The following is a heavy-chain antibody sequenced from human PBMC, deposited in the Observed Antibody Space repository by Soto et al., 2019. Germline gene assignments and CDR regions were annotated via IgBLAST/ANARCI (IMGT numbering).Heavy chain of an antibody. CDR3: AKDLRPMYSSGWYDY. J-gene: IGHJ4*02. Sequence: VGSLRLSCAASGFTFSSYGMHWVRQAPGKGLEWVAVISYDGSNKYYADSVKCRFTISRDNSKNTLYLQMNSLRAEATAVYYCAKDLRPMYSSGWYDYWGQGTLVTVSS. D-gene: IGHD6-19*01. CDR2: ISYDGSNK. V-gene: IGHV3-30*18. CDR1: GFTFSSYG.